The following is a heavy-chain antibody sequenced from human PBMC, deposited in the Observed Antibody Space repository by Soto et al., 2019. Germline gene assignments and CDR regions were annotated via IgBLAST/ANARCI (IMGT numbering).Heavy chain of an antibody. Sequence: QVQLVESGGGVVQPGRSLRLSCAASEFTFGAYGMHWVRQAPGKGLEWVAAISHDGSNKYYADSVKGRSTISRDNFKNTLYLQMNSLGAEDTALYYCAKNRMQYSSCTSCPGIDYWGQGTLVTVSS. V-gene: IGHV3-30*18. CDR3: AKNRMQYSSCTSCPGIDY. D-gene: IGHD2-2*01. CDR1: EFTFGAYG. J-gene: IGHJ4*02. CDR2: ISHDGSNK.